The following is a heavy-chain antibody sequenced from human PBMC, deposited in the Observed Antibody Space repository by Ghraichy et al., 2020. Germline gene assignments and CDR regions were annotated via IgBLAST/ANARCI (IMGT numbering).Heavy chain of an antibody. V-gene: IGHV3-7*03. D-gene: IGHD1-26*01. CDR1: GFTFSSYW. CDR3: ARDAMTRWELALLGY. CDR2: IKQDGSEK. Sequence: GGSLRLSCAASGFTFSSYWMSWVRQAPGKGLEWVANIKQDGSEKYYVDSVKGRFTISRDNAKNSLYLQMNSLRAEDTAVYYCARDAMTRWELALLGYWGQGTLVTVSS. J-gene: IGHJ4*02.